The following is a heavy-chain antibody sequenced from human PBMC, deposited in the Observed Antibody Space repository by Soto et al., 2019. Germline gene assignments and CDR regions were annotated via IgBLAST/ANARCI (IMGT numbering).Heavy chain of an antibody. J-gene: IGHJ5*02. Sequence: EVQLVESGGGLVQPGGSLRLSCAASGFTFSSYSMNWVRQAPGKGLEWVSYISSSSSTIYYADSVKGRFTISRDNAKNSLYLQMHRLRDEDTAVYYCARHPERIAEIGWFDPWGQGTLVTVSS. CDR2: ISSSSSTI. CDR1: GFTFSSYS. CDR3: ARHPERIAEIGWFDP. V-gene: IGHV3-48*02. D-gene: IGHD6-13*01.